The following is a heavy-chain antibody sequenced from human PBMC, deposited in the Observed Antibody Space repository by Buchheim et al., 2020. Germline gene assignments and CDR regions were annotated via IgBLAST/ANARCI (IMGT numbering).Heavy chain of an antibody. CDR3: ARDPDDSSGLY. D-gene: IGHD3-22*01. CDR1: GFTFSSYA. Sequence: QVQLVESGGGVVQPGRSLRLSCAASGFTFSSYAMHWVRQAPGKGLEWVAVISYDGSNKYYADSVKGRFTISRDNSKNTLYQQMNSLRAEDTAVYYCARDPDDSSGLYWGQGTL. CDR2: ISYDGSNK. V-gene: IGHV3-30-3*01. J-gene: IGHJ4*02.